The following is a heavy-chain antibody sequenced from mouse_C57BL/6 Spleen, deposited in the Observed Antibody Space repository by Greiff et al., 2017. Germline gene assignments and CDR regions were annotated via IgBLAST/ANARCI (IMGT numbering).Heavy chain of an antibody. CDR2: IDPSDSYT. CDR3: ARGDEFAY. Sequence: QVQLQQPGAELVMPGASVKLSCKASGYTFTSYWMHWVKQRPGQGLEWIGEIDPSDSYTNYNQKFKGKSTLTVDKSSSTAYMQLSSLTSEDSAVYYCARGDEFAYWGQGTLVTVSA. CDR1: GYTFTSYW. V-gene: IGHV1-69*01. J-gene: IGHJ3*01.